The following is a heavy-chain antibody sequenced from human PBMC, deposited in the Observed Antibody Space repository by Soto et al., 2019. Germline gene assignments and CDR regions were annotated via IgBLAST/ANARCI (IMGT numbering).Heavy chain of an antibody. V-gene: IGHV1-46*03. CDR2: INPSGGAT. CDR1: GYSFSNYY. D-gene: IGHD4-17*01. Sequence: QVHLVQSGAEVKKPGASVTLPCRASGYSFSNYYMHWVRQAPGQGLDWVGIINPSGGATTYAQKFQGRVTMTRDTSTSTVYMELSCLRSEDTAVYYCARGPRLADYGDRGYYGMDVWGQGTTVTVSS. CDR3: ARGPRLADYGDRGYYGMDV. J-gene: IGHJ6*02.